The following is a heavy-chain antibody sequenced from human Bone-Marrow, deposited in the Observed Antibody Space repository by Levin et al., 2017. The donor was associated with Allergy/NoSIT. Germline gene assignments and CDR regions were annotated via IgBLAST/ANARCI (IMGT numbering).Heavy chain of an antibody. Sequence: GGSLRLSCAASGFASSRYDMHWVRQAPGKGLEWVAMMSSDGTNKYYVESEKGRFTIFRDSSKNKLLLERSSLRPDDTAVYYCAKLSSTKFLDAFEIWGPGTMVTVSS. V-gene: IGHV3-30*18. CDR2: MSSDGTNK. CDR3: AKLSSTKFLDAFEI. CDR1: GFASSRYD. D-gene: IGHD2-8*01. J-gene: IGHJ3*02.